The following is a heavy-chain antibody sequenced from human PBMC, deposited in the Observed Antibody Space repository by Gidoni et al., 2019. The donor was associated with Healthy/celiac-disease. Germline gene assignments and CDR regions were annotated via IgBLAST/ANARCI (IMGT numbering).Heavy chain of an antibody. D-gene: IGHD1-26*01. Sequence: EVQLVQSGAEVKKPGASLKISCKGSGYSCTSYWIGWVRQLPGKGLEWMGIIYPGDSDNRYRPSFQGQVTISADKSISTAYLQWSSLKASDTAMYYCARSAATPAIGAFDIWGQGTMVTVSS. J-gene: IGHJ3*02. V-gene: IGHV5-51*01. CDR3: ARSAATPAIGAFDI. CDR1: GYSCTSYW. CDR2: IYPGDSDN.